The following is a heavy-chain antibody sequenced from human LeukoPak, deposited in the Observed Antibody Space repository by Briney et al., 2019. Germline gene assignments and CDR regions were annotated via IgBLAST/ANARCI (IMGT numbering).Heavy chain of an antibody. J-gene: IGHJ4*02. CDR2: IYHSGST. D-gene: IGHD4-17*01. Sequence: PSQTLSLTCTVSGYSISSGYYWGWIRQPPGKGLEWIGSIYHSGSTYYNPSLKSRVTISVDTSKNQFSLKLSSVTAADTAVYYCARVGGDYNPPGFDYWGQGTLVTVSS. V-gene: IGHV4-38-2*02. CDR1: GYSISSGYY. CDR3: ARVGGDYNPPGFDY.